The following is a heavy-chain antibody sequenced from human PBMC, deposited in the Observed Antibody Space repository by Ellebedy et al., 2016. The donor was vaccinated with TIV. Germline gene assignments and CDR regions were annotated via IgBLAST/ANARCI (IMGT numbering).Heavy chain of an antibody. D-gene: IGHD3-3*01. CDR2: INSDGSST. V-gene: IGHV3-74*01. CDR3: ARGPPYYDFWSGYLNWFDP. Sequence: GGPLRLSXAASGFTFSSYWMHWVRQAPGKGLVWVSRINSDGSSTSYADSVKGRFTISRDNAKNTLYLQMNSLRAEDTAVYYCARGPPYYDFWSGYLNWFDPWGQGTLVTVSS. CDR1: GFTFSSYW. J-gene: IGHJ5*02.